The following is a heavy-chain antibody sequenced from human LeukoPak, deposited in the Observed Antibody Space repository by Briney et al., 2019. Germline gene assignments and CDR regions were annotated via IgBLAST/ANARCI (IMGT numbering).Heavy chain of an antibody. D-gene: IGHD6-13*01. CDR3: ARISSSNWYNERGAFDV. Sequence: SETLSLTCTVSGGSISSGRYYWTWVRQPPGKGLEWIGFVYYTGSTNYSPSLKSRVTISVDTSKNQFSLKLRSVTAADTAVYYCARISSSNWYNERGAFDVWGQGTMVTVSS. V-gene: IGHV4-61*01. CDR1: GGSISSGRYY. CDR2: VYYTGST. J-gene: IGHJ3*01.